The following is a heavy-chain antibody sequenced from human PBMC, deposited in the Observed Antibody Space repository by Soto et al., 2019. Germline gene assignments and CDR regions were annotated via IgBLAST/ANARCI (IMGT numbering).Heavy chain of an antibody. CDR1: GGTFSSYA. CDR3: ARDRPALLLTYYGIDV. D-gene: IGHD2-15*01. J-gene: IGHJ6*02. CDR2: IIPIFGIA. Sequence: QVQLVQSGAEVKKPGSSVKVSCKASGGTFSSYAISWVRQAPGQGLEWMGGIIPIFGIANYAQKFQGRVTITADESTSTAYMELSSLRAEDTAVYYCARDRPALLLTYYGIDVWGQGTTVTVSS. V-gene: IGHV1-69*01.